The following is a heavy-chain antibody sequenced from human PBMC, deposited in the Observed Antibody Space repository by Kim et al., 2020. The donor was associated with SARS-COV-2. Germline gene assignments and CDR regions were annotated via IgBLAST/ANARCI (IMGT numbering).Heavy chain of an antibody. CDR2: INPNSGDT. CDR3: ARGASWIYDY. J-gene: IGHJ4*02. CDR1: GYTFTAYF. D-gene: IGHD2-2*01. Sequence: ASVKVSCKASGYTFTAYFMHWVRQAPGQGLEWMGWINPNSGDTNYAQKFQGRVTMTRDTSISTAFMELSRLRSDDTAIFYCARGASWIYDYWGQGTLVTV. V-gene: IGHV1-2*02.